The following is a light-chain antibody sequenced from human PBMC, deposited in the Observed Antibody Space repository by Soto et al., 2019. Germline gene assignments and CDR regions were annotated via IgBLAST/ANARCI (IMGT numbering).Light chain of an antibody. J-gene: IGKJ2*01. CDR1: QTVSSN. V-gene: IGKV3-15*01. CDR2: HTS. CDR3: QQYNEWYT. Sequence: EIVMTQSPATLSVSPGERATLSCRASQTVSSNLVWYQQKPGQAPRLLIYHTSTRATGVPARFSGSGSGTEFILTISSLQSEDFAVYYCQQYNEWYTFGQGTKLEIK.